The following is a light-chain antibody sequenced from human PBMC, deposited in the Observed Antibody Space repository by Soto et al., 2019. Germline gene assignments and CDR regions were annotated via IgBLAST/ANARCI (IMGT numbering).Light chain of an antibody. CDR1: TSDVGSHSL. J-gene: IGLJ3*02. CDR2: EAN. V-gene: IGLV2-23*01. Sequence: QSVLTQPASVSGSPGQSITISCTGATSDVGSHSLVSWFQQHPGEAPKLMIYEANKRPSGVSNRFSGSKSDNTASLTISGLQDEDDADYYCCSYAGSGTWMFGGGTQLTVL. CDR3: CSYAGSGTWM.